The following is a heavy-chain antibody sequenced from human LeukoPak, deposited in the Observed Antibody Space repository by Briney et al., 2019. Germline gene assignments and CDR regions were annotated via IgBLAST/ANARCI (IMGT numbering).Heavy chain of an antibody. CDR1: GGTFSSNA. D-gene: IGHD2-15*01. Sequence: TVKLTCKASGGTFSSNAISWVRRAPGQGLVGRGRIISIFGIAEYAQKFKGRVTITADKSTSTAYMKRSSLRSEDTAVYYCAREEVVVVAATVGQYFDCWGQGTLVTVSS. J-gene: IGHJ4*02. V-gene: IGHV1-69*04. CDR2: IISIFGIA. CDR3: AREEVVVVAATVGQYFDC.